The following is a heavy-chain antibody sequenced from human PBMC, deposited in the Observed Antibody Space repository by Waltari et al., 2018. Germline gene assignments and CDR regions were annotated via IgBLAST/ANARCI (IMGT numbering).Heavy chain of an antibody. V-gene: IGHV3-74*01. CDR3: VKYSSSFLGDC. CDR1: GFPFSNYL. D-gene: IGHD6-19*01. Sequence: EVQLVESGGGLVQPGGSLRLPCAAFGFPFSNYLLPWVRQAPGKGLVSVSQISTDGSITNYADSVKGRFTISRDNAENTLSLQMHSLRAEDTAVYYCVKYSSSFLGDCWGQGTLVTVSS. J-gene: IGHJ4*02. CDR2: ISTDGSIT.